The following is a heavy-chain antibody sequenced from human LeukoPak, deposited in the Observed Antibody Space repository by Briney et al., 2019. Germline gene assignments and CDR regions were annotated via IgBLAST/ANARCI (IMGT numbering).Heavy chain of an antibody. CDR2: IWYDGSYK. CDR1: GFTFSTYG. J-gene: IGHJ4*02. CDR3: ARGLFYGSGSPIDY. D-gene: IGHD3-10*01. Sequence: GRSLRLSCVASGFTFSTYGMHWVRQAPGKGLEWVAVIWYDGSYKYYADSVKGRFTISRDDSKNTLYLQMNSLTAEDTAVYYCARGLFYGSGSPIDYWGQGSLVTVFS. V-gene: IGHV3-33*01.